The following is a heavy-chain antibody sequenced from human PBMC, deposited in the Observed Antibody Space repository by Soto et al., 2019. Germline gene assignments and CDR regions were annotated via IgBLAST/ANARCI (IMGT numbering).Heavy chain of an antibody. J-gene: IGHJ4*01. CDR2: FIPLFGTE. Sequence: QVHLVQSGAEVKKPGSSVKVSCKASGGSFSTYAINWLRQAPGQGLEWMGGFIPLFGTENYAQNFQDRCTFTADKSTTTDYMEVRSLTAEDTAVYYCVTGFWSGPIAHYFASWGQGTLVTVSS. CDR3: VTGFWSGPIAHYFAS. D-gene: IGHD3-3*01. CDR1: GGSFSTYA. V-gene: IGHV1-69*06.